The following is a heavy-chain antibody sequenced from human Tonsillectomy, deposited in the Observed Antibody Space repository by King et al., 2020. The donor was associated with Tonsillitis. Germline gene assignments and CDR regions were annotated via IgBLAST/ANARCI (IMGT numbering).Heavy chain of an antibody. J-gene: IGHJ1*01. Sequence: QLVQSGAEVKKAGESLKMSCKGSGYEFTNYWIGWVRQMPGKGLEWMGVIYPADSDTRYSPSFQGQVTISADKSINTAYLQWSSLKASDTAIYYCARLLLNEYFQHWGQGTLVTVSS. CDR2: IYPADSDT. V-gene: IGHV5-51*01. CDR1: GYEFTNYW. CDR3: ARLLLNEYFQH. D-gene: IGHD2-15*01.